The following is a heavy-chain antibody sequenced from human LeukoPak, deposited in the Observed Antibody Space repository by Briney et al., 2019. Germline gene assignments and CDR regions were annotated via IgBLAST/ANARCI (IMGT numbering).Heavy chain of an antibody. CDR3: AKDARRSSGWWFFDH. D-gene: IGHD6-19*01. CDR2: IYSGGST. V-gene: IGHV3-53*01. CDR1: GFTVSSNY. J-gene: IGHJ4*02. Sequence: GGSLRLSCAASGFTVSSNYMSWVRQAPGKGLEWVSVIYSGGSTYYADSVKGRFTLSRDYSKNTLYLQMNSLRAEDTAVYYCAKDARRSSGWWFFDHWGQGTLVTVSS.